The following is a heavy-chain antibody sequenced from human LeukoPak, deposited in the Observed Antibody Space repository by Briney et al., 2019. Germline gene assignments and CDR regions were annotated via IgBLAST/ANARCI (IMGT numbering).Heavy chain of an antibody. Sequence: GGSLRLSCAASGFTVSSNYMNWVRQAPGKGLEWVSVVYSGGSTYYVDSVKGRFTISRDNSKNTLYLQMNSLRADDTAVYYCATSGGYYQFDYWGQGTLVTVSS. J-gene: IGHJ4*02. D-gene: IGHD1-26*01. V-gene: IGHV3-53*01. CDR2: VYSGGST. CDR3: ATSGGYYQFDY. CDR1: GFTVSSNY.